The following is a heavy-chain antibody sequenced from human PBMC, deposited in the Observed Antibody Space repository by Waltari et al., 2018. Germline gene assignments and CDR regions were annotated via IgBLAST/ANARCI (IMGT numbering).Heavy chain of an antibody. V-gene: IGHV3-23*01. Sequence: EVQLLESGGGLVQPGGSLRLSCAASGFTFSSYAMSWVRQAPGKVLGWVSAISGSSCSTYYADAVKGRFTISRDNSESTLYLQMNSLRAEDTAVYYCAKDLAYYDSSGIDYWGQGTLVTVSS. CDR3: AKDLAYYDSSGIDY. CDR1: GFTFSSYA. J-gene: IGHJ4*02. D-gene: IGHD3-22*01. CDR2: ISGSSCST.